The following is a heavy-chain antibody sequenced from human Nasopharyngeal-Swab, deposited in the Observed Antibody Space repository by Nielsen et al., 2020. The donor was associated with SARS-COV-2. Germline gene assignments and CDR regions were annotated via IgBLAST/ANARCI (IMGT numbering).Heavy chain of an antibody. V-gene: IGHV5-51*01. CDR1: GSSFSTYW. J-gene: IGHJ4*02. Sequence: GESLKISCKGSGSSFSTYWIGWVRQMPGKGLEWMGIIYPDDSDTTYSPSFQGQVTISTGKSISTAYLQWSSLKASDTAMYYCARLGDLFEVYWGQGTLVTVSS. CDR3: ARLGDLFEVY. CDR2: IYPDDSDT. D-gene: IGHD3-16*01.